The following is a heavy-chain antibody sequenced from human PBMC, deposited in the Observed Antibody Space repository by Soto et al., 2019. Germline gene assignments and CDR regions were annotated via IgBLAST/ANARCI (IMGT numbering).Heavy chain of an antibody. J-gene: IGHJ4*02. CDR1: GFPFSNYA. CDR2: LSGSGVST. Sequence: GGSLRLSCVASGFPFSNYAMTWVRQAPGKGLEWVSALSGSGVSTYYADSVMGRFTISRDNSKNTVYLQMNSLRAEDTAVYYCAKIESRFFYDSTGYYPFDYWGQGTLVT. V-gene: IGHV3-23*01. CDR3: AKIESRFFYDSTGYYPFDY. D-gene: IGHD3-22*01.